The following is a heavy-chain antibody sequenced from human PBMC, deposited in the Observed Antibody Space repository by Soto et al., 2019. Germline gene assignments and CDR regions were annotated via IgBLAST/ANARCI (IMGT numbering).Heavy chain of an antibody. CDR3: VRESGGSLFGSYYDD. CDR1: GGSISSGAHY. D-gene: IGHD3-3*01. CDR2: ITYIGST. V-gene: IGHV4-31*03. J-gene: IGHJ4*02. Sequence: QVQLQESGPGLVKPSQTLSLTCTVSGGSISSGAHYWTWIRQHPGKGLEWIGYITYIGSTYYNPSLKSRVTISVDTSKNQFSLKLSTVTAADTAVYYCVRESGGSLFGSYYDDWGQGTLVTVSS.